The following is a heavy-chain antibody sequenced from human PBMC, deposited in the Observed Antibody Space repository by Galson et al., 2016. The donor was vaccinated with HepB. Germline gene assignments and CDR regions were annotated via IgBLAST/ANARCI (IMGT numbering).Heavy chain of an antibody. J-gene: IGHJ6*02. CDR3: ARSSTGSYYFWGAIYNYYAMDV. CDR1: GYTFDSYW. CDR2: IYPGDYEI. V-gene: IGHV5-51*01. Sequence: QSGAEVKKPGESLKISCRGSGYTFDSYWIGWVRQVPGKGLEWMAIIYPGDYEIRYSPSFQGQVTISVDKSISTAYLQWSSLTASDTAIYYCARSSTGSYYFWGAIYNYYAMDVWGQGTTVIVS. D-gene: IGHD3-3*01.